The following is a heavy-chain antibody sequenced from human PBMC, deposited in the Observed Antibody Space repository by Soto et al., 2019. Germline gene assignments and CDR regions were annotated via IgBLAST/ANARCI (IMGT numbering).Heavy chain of an antibody. V-gene: IGHV1-2*04. CDR3: ARDFTDYYGSGSPPYGMDV. D-gene: IGHD3-10*01. J-gene: IGHJ6*02. CDR1: GYTFTGFY. Sequence: ASVKVSCKASGYTFTGFYMHWVRQAPGQGLEWMGWINPNCGGTNYAQKFQGWVTMTRDTSISTAYMELSRLRSDDTAVYYCARDFTDYYGSGSPPYGMDVWGQGTTVTVSS. CDR2: INPNCGGT.